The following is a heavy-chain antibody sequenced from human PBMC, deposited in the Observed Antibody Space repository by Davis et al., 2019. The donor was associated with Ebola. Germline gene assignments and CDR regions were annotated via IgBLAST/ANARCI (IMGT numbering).Heavy chain of an antibody. J-gene: IGHJ6*02. CDR1: GDTFSSYD. CDR2: IIPIVDTP. CDR3: ARDRRVAVAGRSYYYGMDV. Sequence: AASVKVSCKASGDTFSSYDFNWVRQAPGQGLEWMGGIIPIVDTPNYGQKFKGRVTITADKSTSTAYMELDSLTSEDTAVYYCARDRRVAVAGRSYYYGMDVWGQGTTVTVSS. V-gene: IGHV1-69*06. D-gene: IGHD6-19*01.